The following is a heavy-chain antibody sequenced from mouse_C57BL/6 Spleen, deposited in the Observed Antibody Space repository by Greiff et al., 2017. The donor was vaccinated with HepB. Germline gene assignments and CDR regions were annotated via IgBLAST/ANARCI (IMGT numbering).Heavy chain of an antibody. V-gene: IGHV1-85*01. CDR2: IYPRDGST. CDR1: GYTFTSYD. J-gene: IGHJ4*01. CDR3: AKPMGGLYAMDY. D-gene: IGHD1-1*02. Sequence: QVQLQQSGPELVKPGASVKLSCKASGYTFTSYDINWVKQRPGQGLEWIGRIYPRDGSTKYNEKFKGKATLTVDTSSSTAYMELHSLTSDDSAVYFCAKPMGGLYAMDYWGQGTSVTVSS.